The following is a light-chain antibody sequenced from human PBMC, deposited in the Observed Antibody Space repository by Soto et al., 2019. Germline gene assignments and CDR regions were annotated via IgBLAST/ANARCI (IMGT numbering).Light chain of an antibody. CDR3: QQYSRAPLT. J-gene: IGKJ1*01. CDR2: GAY. CDR1: QSVTNNY. Sequence: EIVLTHSPGTLSLSPGERATLSCRASQSVTNNYLAWYQLKPGQAPRLVIYGAYNRATGIPDRFSASGSGTDFTLTISGLEPEDFAVYSCQQYSRAPLTFGQGTKV. V-gene: IGKV3-20*01.